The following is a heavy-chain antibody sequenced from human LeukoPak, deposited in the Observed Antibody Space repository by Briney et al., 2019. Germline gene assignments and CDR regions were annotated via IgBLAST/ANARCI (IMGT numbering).Heavy chain of an antibody. CDR3: AREYYDSSGFFHF. CDR1: GASISPYY. J-gene: IGHJ4*02. CDR2: IHYSGST. Sequence: SETLSLTCTVSGASISPYYWSWIRQPPGKRLEWVGYIHYSGSTNYNPSLKSRVTISVDASKNQFSLKLSSVTAADTAVYYCAREYYDSSGFFHFWGQGTLVTVSS. D-gene: IGHD3-22*01. V-gene: IGHV4-59*01.